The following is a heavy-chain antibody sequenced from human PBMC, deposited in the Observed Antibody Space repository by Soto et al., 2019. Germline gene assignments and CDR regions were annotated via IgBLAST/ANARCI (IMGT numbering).Heavy chain of an antibody. CDR1: GDSISSFY. Sequence: SETLSLTCTVSGDSISSFYWTWIRQPPGKGLEWVGYIFSSGSTNYNPSLKSRVTISVDPSENQFSLKLTSVTAADTAVYYCARVGYCSSTPCWPIGYFEYWGQGTLVTISS. CDR3: ARVGYCSSTPCWPIGYFEY. CDR2: IFSSGST. J-gene: IGHJ4*02. V-gene: IGHV4-59*01. D-gene: IGHD2-2*01.